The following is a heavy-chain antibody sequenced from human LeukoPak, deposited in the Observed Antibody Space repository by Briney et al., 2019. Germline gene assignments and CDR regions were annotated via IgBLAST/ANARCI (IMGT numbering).Heavy chain of an antibody. J-gene: IGHJ5*02. CDR1: GYAFTNYA. CDR3: ARSRTDDYGDWWWFDP. D-gene: IGHD4-17*01. CDR2: INGGKGNI. V-gene: IGHV1-3*01. Sequence: ASVKVSCKASGYAFTNYAIQWVRQAPGQRLEWMGWINGGKGNIKYSQKFQGRVTISKDTSARTAYMEQSSLRSEDTAVYYCARSRTDDYGDWWWFDPWGQGTLVTVSS.